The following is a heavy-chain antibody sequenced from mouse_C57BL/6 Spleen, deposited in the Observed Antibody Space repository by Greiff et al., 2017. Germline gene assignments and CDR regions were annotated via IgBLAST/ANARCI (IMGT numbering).Heavy chain of an antibody. CDR2: IYPGSGST. CDR3: ARSDYGSWFAY. CDR1: GYTLPTYW. Sequence: QVQLQQSGAELVKPGASVRMSCKASGYTLPTYWITWVKHRPGQGLGWIGDIYPGSGSTNYNEKFKSKATLAVDPSSSPAYMQLSSLTSEDSAVYYCARSDYGSWFAYWGQGTLVTVSA. J-gene: IGHJ3*01. D-gene: IGHD2-2*01. V-gene: IGHV1-55*01.